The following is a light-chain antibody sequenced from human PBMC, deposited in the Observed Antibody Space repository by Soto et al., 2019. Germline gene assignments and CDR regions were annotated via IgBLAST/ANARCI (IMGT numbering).Light chain of an antibody. Sequence: DIQMTQSPSTLSASVGDRVTITCRASQSISSWLAWYQQKPGKAPKLLIYKASSLESGVPSRFSGSGSGTEFTLTISSLQPDDFATSYCQQYHTWWTFGQGTKVEI. CDR1: QSISSW. CDR3: QQYHTWWT. V-gene: IGKV1-5*03. CDR2: KAS. J-gene: IGKJ1*01.